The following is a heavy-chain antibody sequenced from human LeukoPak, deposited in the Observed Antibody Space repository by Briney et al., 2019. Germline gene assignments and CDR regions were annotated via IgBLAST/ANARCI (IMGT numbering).Heavy chain of an antibody. CDR2: LSTYNGNT. D-gene: IGHD6-19*01. Sequence: ASVKVSCKASGYTFTTYGVSWVRQAPGQGLEWMGWLSTYNGNTNYAQKVQGRVTMTTDTSTSTAYMELRSLKSDDTAVYYCARPGGWARVDYKADVFQIWGQGTMVSVSS. V-gene: IGHV1-18*01. CDR1: GYTFTTYG. CDR3: ARPGGWARVDYKADVFQI. J-gene: IGHJ3*02.